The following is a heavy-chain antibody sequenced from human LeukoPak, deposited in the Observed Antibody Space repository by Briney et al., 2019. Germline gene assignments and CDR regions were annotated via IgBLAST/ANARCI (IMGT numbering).Heavy chain of an antibody. CDR2: IYSGGST. Sequence: GGSLRLSCAASGFTVSSNYMSWIRQAPGKGLEWVSVIYSGGSTYYADSVKGRFTISRDNSKNTLYLQMNSLRAEDTAVYYCARDVVVAAIYYGMDVWGKGTTVTVSS. J-gene: IGHJ6*04. CDR1: GFTVSSNY. D-gene: IGHD2-15*01. CDR3: ARDVVVAAIYYGMDV. V-gene: IGHV3-53*01.